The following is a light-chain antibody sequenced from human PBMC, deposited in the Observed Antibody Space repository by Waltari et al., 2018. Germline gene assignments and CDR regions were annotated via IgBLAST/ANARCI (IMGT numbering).Light chain of an antibody. CDR3: QAWHTTTFVL. CDR2: QDT. Sequence: SFELTQPPSVSVSPGETASITCSGDKWGDKYVSWYQHKPGQSPVLLIYQDTMRPSGIPERFSGSNSGNTATLTISGTQAMDEADYDCQAWHTTTFVLFGGGTKLTVL. J-gene: IGLJ2*01. CDR1: KWGDKY. V-gene: IGLV3-1*01.